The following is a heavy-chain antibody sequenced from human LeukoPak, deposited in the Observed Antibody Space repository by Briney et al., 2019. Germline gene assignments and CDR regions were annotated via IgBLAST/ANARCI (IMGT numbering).Heavy chain of an antibody. CDR3: AFNSGVAAAGLDY. V-gene: IGHV4-30-4*01. CDR1: GGSISSGDYY. D-gene: IGHD6-13*01. CDR2: IYYSGST. Sequence: SQTLSLTCTVSGGSISSGDYYWSWIRQPPGKGLEWIGYIYYSGSTYYNPSLKSRVTISVDTSKNQFSLKLSSVTAADTAVYYCAFNSGVAAAGLDYWGQGTLVTVSS. J-gene: IGHJ4*02.